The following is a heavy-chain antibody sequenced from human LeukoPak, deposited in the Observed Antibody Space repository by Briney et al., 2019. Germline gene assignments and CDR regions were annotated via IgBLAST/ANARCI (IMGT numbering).Heavy chain of an antibody. CDR1: GYTFTSYG. Sequence: ASVKVSCKASGYTFTSYGITWVRQAPGQGLEWMGCVNADNGETRYIQNLQGRVTMTTDTSTTTAYMELRSLRSDDTAVYYCARDADGSGTLLDYWGQGTLVTVSS. CDR3: ARDADGSGTLLDY. D-gene: IGHD3-10*01. CDR2: VNADNGET. J-gene: IGHJ4*02. V-gene: IGHV1-18*01.